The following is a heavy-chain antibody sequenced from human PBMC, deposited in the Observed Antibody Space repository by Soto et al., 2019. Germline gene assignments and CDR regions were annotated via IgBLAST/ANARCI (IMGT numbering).Heavy chain of an antibody. Sequence: QGQLVESGGGVVQPGRSLRLSCEASGFSFRESAMHWVRQAPGKGLEWVAVDGANKFYVESVKGRFSVSRDNSKNTLYLERNSLRGEDTAVYYCATFQGHYYGSESSALFVYGLDIWGQGTTVTVSS. D-gene: IGHD3-10*01. J-gene: IGHJ6*02. CDR3: ATFQGHYYGSESSALFVYGLDI. V-gene: IGHV3-33*08. CDR1: GFSFRESA. CDR2: DGANK.